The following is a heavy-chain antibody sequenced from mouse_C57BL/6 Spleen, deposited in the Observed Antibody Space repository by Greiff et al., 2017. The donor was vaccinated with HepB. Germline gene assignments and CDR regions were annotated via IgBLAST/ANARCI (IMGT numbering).Heavy chain of an antibody. CDR1: GYTFTSYG. V-gene: IGHV1-81*01. Sequence: VKLIESGAELARPGASVKLSCKASGYTFTSYGISWVKQRTGQGLEWIGEIYPRSGNTYYNEKFKGKATLTADKSSSTAYMELRSLTSEDSAVYFCARYAGKNYFDYWGQGTTLTVSS. J-gene: IGHJ2*01. CDR3: ARYAGKNYFDY. D-gene: IGHD1-1*01. CDR2: IYPRSGNT.